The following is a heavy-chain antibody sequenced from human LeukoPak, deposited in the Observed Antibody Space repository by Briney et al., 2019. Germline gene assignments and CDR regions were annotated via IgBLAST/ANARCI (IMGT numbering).Heavy chain of an antibody. V-gene: IGHV4-34*01. Sequence: SETLSLTCAVYGGSFSGYYWSWIRQPPGKGLEWIGEINHSGSTNYNPSLKSRVTISVDTSKNQFSLKLSSVTAADTAVYYCARGLPRGAAAGNGYFQHWGQGTLVTVSS. D-gene: IGHD6-13*01. CDR1: GGSFSGYY. J-gene: IGHJ1*01. CDR2: INHSGST. CDR3: ARGLPRGAAAGNGYFQH.